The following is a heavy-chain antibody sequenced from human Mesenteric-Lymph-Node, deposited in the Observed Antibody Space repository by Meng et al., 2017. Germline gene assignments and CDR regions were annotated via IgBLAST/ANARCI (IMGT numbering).Heavy chain of an antibody. Sequence: GHLKRVGEGLVSTSGTLSLTCGGSGGAFSGYYWSWIRQPPGKGLEWIGEINHSGSTNYNPSLKSRVTISVDTSKNQFSLKLSSVTAADTAVYYCARGKQDAWELLAYWGQGALVTVSS. V-gene: IGHV4-34*01. CDR2: INHSGST. CDR1: GGAFSGYY. D-gene: IGHD1-26*01. CDR3: ARGKQDAWELLAY. J-gene: IGHJ4*02.